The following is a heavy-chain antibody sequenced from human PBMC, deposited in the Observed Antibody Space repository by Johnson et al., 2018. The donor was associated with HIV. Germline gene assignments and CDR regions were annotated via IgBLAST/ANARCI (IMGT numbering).Heavy chain of an antibody. Sequence: QVQVVESGGGVVQPGRSLRLSCAASGFTFSSYAMHWVRQAPGKGLEWVSVIYSGGSTYDADSVKGRFTSSRDNSKNMFYLQRGSLRAEDMAVYFCARCRDAYTLLSAFDIWGQGTMVTVSS. J-gene: IGHJ3*02. CDR1: GFTFSSYA. D-gene: IGHD5-24*01. CDR2: IYSGGST. CDR3: ARCRDAYTLLSAFDI. V-gene: IGHV3-NL1*01.